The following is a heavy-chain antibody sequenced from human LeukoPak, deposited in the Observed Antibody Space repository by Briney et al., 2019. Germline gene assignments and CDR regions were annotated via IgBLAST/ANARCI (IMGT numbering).Heavy chain of an antibody. Sequence: SETLSLTCIVSGGSISGYYWSWVRQPPGKGLEWIGYIYYSGTTNYNPSLKSRVTISVDTSRNQLSLKLSSVTAADPAVYYCARHRHYDNSGYYYLDYWGQGALVTVSS. J-gene: IGHJ4*02. CDR2: IYYSGTT. CDR3: ARHRHYDNSGYYYLDY. CDR1: GGSISGYY. D-gene: IGHD3-22*01. V-gene: IGHV4-59*08.